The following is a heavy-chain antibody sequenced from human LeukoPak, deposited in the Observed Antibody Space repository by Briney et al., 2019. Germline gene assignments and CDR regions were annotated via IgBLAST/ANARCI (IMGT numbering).Heavy chain of an antibody. CDR1: GGSISSGYY. V-gene: IGHV4-61*02. Sequence: SETLSLTCTVSGGSISSGYYWGWIRKSPGKGLEWIGRIYTSGSTNYNPSLKSRVTISVDTSKNQFSLKLTSVTAADTAVYYCARRRLYYGSGSSRYYFDYWGQGTLVTVSS. D-gene: IGHD3-10*01. CDR2: IYTSGST. J-gene: IGHJ4*02. CDR3: ARRRLYYGSGSSRYYFDY.